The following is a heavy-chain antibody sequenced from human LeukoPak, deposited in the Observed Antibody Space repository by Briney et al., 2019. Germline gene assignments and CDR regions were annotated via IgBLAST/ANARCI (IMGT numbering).Heavy chain of an antibody. CDR3: AREGSSSWSGDDAFDI. CDR2: IYYSGST. Sequence: SETLSLTCTVSGGSISSSSYYWGWIRQPPGKGLEWIGSIYYSGSTNYNPSLKSRVTISVDTSKNQFSLKLSSVTAADTAVYYCAREGSSSWSGDDAFDIWGQGTMVTVSS. V-gene: IGHV4-39*07. D-gene: IGHD6-13*01. J-gene: IGHJ3*02. CDR1: GGSISSSSYY.